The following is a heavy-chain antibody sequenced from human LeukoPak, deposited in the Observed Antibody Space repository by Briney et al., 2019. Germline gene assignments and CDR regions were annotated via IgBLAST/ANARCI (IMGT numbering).Heavy chain of an antibody. D-gene: IGHD5-12*01. CDR2: IKQDGSEK. V-gene: IGHV3-7*01. CDR3: ARDPLDGYSGYDPSYDI. J-gene: IGHJ3*02. CDR1: GFTFSSYW. Sequence: GGSLRLSCAASGFTFSSYWMSWVRQAPGKGLEWVANIKQDGSEKYYVDSVKGRFTISRDNAKNSLYLQMNSLRAEDTAVYYCARDPLDGYSGYDPSYDIWGQGTMVTVSS.